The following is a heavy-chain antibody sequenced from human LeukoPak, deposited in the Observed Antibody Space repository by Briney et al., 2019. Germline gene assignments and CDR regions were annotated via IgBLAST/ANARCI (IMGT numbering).Heavy chain of an antibody. Sequence: GASVKVSCKASGYTFTNYHINWVRQATAQGLEWMGWMNPNNGDSGYAQKFQGRVTITRDTSISTSYMELRSLRSDDTAVYFCARTTSFTASGYDYWGQGTLVTVSS. CDR2: MNPNNGDS. CDR3: ARTTSFTASGYDY. J-gene: IGHJ4*02. D-gene: IGHD6-25*01. CDR1: GYTFTNYH. V-gene: IGHV1-8*03.